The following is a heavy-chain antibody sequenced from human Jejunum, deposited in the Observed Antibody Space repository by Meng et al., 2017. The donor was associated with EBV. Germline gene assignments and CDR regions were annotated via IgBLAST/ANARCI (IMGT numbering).Heavy chain of an antibody. CDR2: VSDYGST. CDR3: ARDFSSGYFAY. Sequence: QVQVQEPGPGLVRPSETLSLTCAVSGGSVSSGSYYWSWIRQPPGKGLEWIGFVSDYGSTRYNSSLKSRITISADTSKNQFSLKLTSVTPADTAIYYCARDFSSGYFAYWGQGTLVTVSS. V-gene: IGHV4-61*01. J-gene: IGHJ4*02. D-gene: IGHD3-22*01. CDR1: GGSVSSGSYY.